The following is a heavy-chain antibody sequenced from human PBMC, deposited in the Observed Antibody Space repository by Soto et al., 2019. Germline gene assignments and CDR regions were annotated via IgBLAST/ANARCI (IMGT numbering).Heavy chain of an antibody. CDR3: ARRAKFRDVPADTYYYYGMDV. J-gene: IGHJ6*02. CDR1: GYSFTSYR. D-gene: IGHD2-2*01. CDR2: IDPSDSYT. Sequence: GESLKISCNGSGYSFTSYRISWVRQVPWKGLEWMGRIDPSDSYTNYSPSFQGHVTISADKSISTAYLQWSSLKASDTAMYYCARRAKFRDVPADTYYYYGMDVWGQGTTVTVS. V-gene: IGHV5-10-1*01.